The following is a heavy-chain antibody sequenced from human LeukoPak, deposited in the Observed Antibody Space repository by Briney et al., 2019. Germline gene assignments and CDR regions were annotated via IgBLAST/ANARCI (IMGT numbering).Heavy chain of an antibody. J-gene: IGHJ3*02. CDR2: INHSGST. CDR1: GGSFSGYY. V-gene: IGHV4-34*01. D-gene: IGHD2-2*01. Sequence: PSETLSLTCAVYGGSFSGYYWSWIRQPPGKGLEWIGEINHSGSTNYNPSLKSRVTISVDTSKNQFSLKLSSVTAADTAVYYCARAIRLGYCSSTSCSIDAFDIWGQGTMVTVSS. CDR3: ARAIRLGYCSSTSCSIDAFDI.